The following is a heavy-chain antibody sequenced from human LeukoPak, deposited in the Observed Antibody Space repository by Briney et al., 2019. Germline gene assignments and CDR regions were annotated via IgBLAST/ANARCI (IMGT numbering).Heavy chain of an antibody. V-gene: IGHV1-18*01. CDR3: ARKYFDSNAYYYPFDY. Sequence: ASVKVSCKASGYTFTSYGITWVRQAPGQGLEWMGWINTYNGNTIYAQKLQGRVAMTTDTSTSTAYMELRSLRSDDTAVYYCARKYFDSNAYYYPFDYWGQGTLVTVSS. CDR2: INTYNGNT. D-gene: IGHD3-22*01. J-gene: IGHJ4*02. CDR1: GYTFTSYG.